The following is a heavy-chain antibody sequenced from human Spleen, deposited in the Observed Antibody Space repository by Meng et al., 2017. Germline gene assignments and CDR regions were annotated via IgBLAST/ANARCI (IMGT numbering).Heavy chain of an antibody. Sequence: VQLKESGPGQVKPSGTLSLTCTVSGVSITNNNWWNWVRQPPGKGLEWIGEVYHDGSTDYNPSLKSRVTISVDRSNNQFSLRLTSVTAADTAIYYCARGYRSKWWYFDYWGHGTLVTVSS. J-gene: IGHJ4*01. CDR3: ARGYRSKWWYFDY. V-gene: IGHV4-4*02. CDR1: GVSITNNNW. CDR2: VYHDGST. D-gene: IGHD2-15*01.